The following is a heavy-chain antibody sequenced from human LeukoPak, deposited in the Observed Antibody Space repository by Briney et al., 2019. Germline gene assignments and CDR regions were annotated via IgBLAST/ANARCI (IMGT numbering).Heavy chain of an antibody. V-gene: IGHV3-7*01. D-gene: IGHD2-2*01. Sequence: PAGSLTLSCAASGFTFRIYWWNWIRQSPGKGPEWVASIKHPGSAGYYLDSVKGRFTISRDNAKNSLYLQMNSLRAEDTAVDYCAGVGAYLRNYYMDVWGKGTAVTVSS. CDR2: IKHPGSAG. CDR3: AGVGAYLRNYYMDV. CDR1: GFTFRIYW. J-gene: IGHJ6*03.